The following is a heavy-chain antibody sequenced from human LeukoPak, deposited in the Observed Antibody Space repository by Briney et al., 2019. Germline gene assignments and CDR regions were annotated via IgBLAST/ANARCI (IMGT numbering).Heavy chain of an antibody. V-gene: IGHV3-48*04. CDR3: ARDTPAAGTRYFDY. CDR2: ISSSSSTI. J-gene: IGHJ4*02. D-gene: IGHD6-13*01. Sequence: PGGSLRLSCAASGFTFSSYSMNWVRQAPGKGLEWVSSISSSSSTIYYADSVKGRFTISRDNAKNSLYLQMNSLRAEDTAVYYCARDTPAAGTRYFDYWGQGTLVTVSS. CDR1: GFTFSSYS.